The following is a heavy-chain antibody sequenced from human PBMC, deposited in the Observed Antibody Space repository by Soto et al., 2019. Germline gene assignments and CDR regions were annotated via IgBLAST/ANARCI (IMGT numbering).Heavy chain of an antibody. Sequence: PGGSLRLSCAASGFTFSSYAMHWVRQAPGKGLEWVGFIWYDGSNTFYAASVKGRFTISRDDSKNTAYLQMNSLKTEDTAVYYCTSGTYYDSSGSVDYWGQGTLVTVSS. CDR2: IWYDGSNT. CDR3: TSGTYYDSSGSVDY. D-gene: IGHD3-22*01. CDR1: GFTFSSYA. V-gene: IGHV3-33*01. J-gene: IGHJ4*02.